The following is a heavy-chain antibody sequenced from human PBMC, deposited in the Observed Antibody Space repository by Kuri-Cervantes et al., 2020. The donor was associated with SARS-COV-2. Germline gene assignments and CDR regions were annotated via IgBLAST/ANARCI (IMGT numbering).Heavy chain of an antibody. D-gene: IGHD1-26*01. CDR1: GFTFSSYW. CDR3: AKDKWELLFQPLDAFDI. V-gene: IGHV3-23*01. Sequence: GGSLRLSCAASGFTFSSYWMSWVRQAPGKGLEWVSAISGSGGSTYYADSVKGRFTISRDNSKNTLYLQMNSLRAEDTAVYYCAKDKWELLFQPLDAFDIWGQGTMVTDSS. CDR2: ISGSGGST. J-gene: IGHJ3*02.